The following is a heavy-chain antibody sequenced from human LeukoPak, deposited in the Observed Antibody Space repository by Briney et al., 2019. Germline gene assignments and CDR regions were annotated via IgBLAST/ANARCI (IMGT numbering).Heavy chain of an antibody. D-gene: IGHD3-10*01. CDR1: GGSINSHY. J-gene: IGHJ4*02. CDR2: IFNTGNT. Sequence: SETLSLTCSVAGGSINSHYWSWIRQPAGKRRGWVGYIFNTGNTNYTPSLASRVTMSVDTSRAPFFLRLRPVTAADTATYYCASRPADTTWYGVFDYWSQGTLLTVS. V-gene: IGHV4-59*11. CDR3: ASRPADTTWYGVFDY.